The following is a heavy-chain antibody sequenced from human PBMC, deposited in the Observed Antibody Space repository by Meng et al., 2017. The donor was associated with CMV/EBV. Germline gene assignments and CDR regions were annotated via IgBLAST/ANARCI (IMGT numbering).Heavy chain of an antibody. Sequence: QVRLRPGGAGLLKPSETLSLTCAVYGGSFSGYYWSWIRQPPGKGLEWIGEINHSGSTNYNPSLKSRVTISVDTSKNQFSLKLSSVTAADTAVYYCASSLTYPDYWGQGTLVTVSS. V-gene: IGHV4-34*01. J-gene: IGHJ4*02. CDR1: GGSFSGYY. D-gene: IGHD2-15*01. CDR3: ASSLTYPDY. CDR2: INHSGST.